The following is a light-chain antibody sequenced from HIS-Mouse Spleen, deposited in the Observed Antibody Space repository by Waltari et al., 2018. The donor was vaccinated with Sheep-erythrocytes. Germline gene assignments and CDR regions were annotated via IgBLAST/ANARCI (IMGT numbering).Light chain of an antibody. CDR3: QQYYSTPLT. J-gene: IGKJ4*01. CDR2: WAS. V-gene: IGKV4-1*01. CDR1: QSVLYSSNNKNY. Sequence: DIVMTQSPDSLAVSLGERATINCQSSQSVLYSSNNKNYVAWYQQKPGQPPKLRIYWASTRESGVPDRFSGSGSGTDFTLTISSLQAEDVAVYYCQQYYSTPLTFGGGTKVEIK.